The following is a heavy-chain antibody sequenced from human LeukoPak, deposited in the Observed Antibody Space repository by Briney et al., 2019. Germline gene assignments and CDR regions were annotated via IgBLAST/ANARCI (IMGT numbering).Heavy chain of an antibody. V-gene: IGHV3-23*01. CDR2: IGASGADT. CDR1: GFIFSTYA. CDR3: ARRPRDTSGYYLGAFDP. Sequence: GGSLRLSCEVSGFIFSTYAMTWVHQAPGKGLEWVSAIGASGADTYYSDSAKGRFTISRDNSKSTLYLHMSSLRAEDTAVYFCARRPRDTSGYYLGAFDPWGQGTLVTVSS. D-gene: IGHD3-22*01. J-gene: IGHJ5*02.